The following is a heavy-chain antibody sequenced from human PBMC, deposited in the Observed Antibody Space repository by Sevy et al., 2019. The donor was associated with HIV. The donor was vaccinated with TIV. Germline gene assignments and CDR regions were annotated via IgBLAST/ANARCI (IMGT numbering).Heavy chain of an antibody. CDR2: IRRNSHEPYGGTT. D-gene: IGHD5-12*01. CDR1: GFTFGDYA. J-gene: IGHJ4*02. V-gene: IGHV3-49*03. Sequence: GGSLRLSCTSSGFTFGDYAMSWFRQAPGKGLEWVAFIRRNSHEPYGGTTEYAASVKGGFTISRDDSKSIAYLQMNSLKTEDTAVYYCTRALATADTPEYYFDYWGQRILVTVSS. CDR3: TRALATADTPEYYFDY.